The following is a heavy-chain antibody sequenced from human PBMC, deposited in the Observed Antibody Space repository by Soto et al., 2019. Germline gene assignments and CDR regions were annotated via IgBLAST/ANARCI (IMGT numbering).Heavy chain of an antibody. CDR2: ISAHNGNT. Sequence: QVHLVQSGAEVKKPGAAVKVSCKASVYTFTSYGITWVRQAPGQGLEWMGWISAHNGNTDYAQKLQGRVIVTKDTSTRTAYMELRSLRSDATAVYYGARGRYGDYWGQGALVTVSS. CDR1: VYTFTSYG. J-gene: IGHJ4*02. D-gene: IGHD1-1*01. CDR3: ARGRYGDY. V-gene: IGHV1-18*01.